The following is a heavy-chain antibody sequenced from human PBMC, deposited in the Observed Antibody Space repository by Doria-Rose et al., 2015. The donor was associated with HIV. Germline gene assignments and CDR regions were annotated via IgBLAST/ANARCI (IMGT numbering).Heavy chain of an antibody. J-gene: IGHJ2*01. CDR1: GFTFSSFA. CDR2: MSYDGSKK. D-gene: IGHD3-10*01. Sequence: QVQLVQSGRGVVQPGRSLRLSCAASGFTFSSFAMHWVRQAPGKVLAGVGVMSYDGSKKYSADSVKGRFTISRDNSKNTLYLQMNSLRADDAAVYYCARDSSLGSQLLSGNWYFGLWGRGTLVIVSS. V-gene: IGHV3-30*04. CDR3: ARDSSLGSQLLSGNWYFGL.